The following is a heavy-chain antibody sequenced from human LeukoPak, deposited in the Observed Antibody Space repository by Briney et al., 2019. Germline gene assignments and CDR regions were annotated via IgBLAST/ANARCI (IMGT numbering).Heavy chain of an antibody. V-gene: IGHV1-8*03. CDR2: MNPNSGNT. Sequence: ASVKVSCKASGYTFTSYDINWVRQATGQGLEWMGWMNPNSGNTGYAQKFQGRVTITRNTSISTAYMELSSLRSEDTAVYYCASLRTDFWSGYSFDYWGQGTLVTVSS. CDR1: GYTFTSYD. CDR3: ASLRTDFWSGYSFDY. J-gene: IGHJ4*02. D-gene: IGHD3-3*01.